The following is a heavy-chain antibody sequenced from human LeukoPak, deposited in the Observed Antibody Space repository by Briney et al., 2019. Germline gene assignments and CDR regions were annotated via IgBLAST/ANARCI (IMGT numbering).Heavy chain of an antibody. Sequence: ASVTVSCKASGYTFSSYGISWVRQAPGQGQEWMGWIRTYNGNTNYEQNLQGRVTITTDTSTSTAYMELRSLSSDDTAVYYCARGVDWFDPWGQGTLVTVS. CDR3: ARGVDWFDP. J-gene: IGHJ5*02. V-gene: IGHV1-18*01. CDR1: GYTFSSYG. CDR2: IRTYNGNT.